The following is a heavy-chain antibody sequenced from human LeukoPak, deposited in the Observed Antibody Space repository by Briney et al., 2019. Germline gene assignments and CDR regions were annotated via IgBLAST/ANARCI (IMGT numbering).Heavy chain of an antibody. Sequence: SETLSLTCAVSGGSVSGHYWDWIRQPPGKGLEWIGYIYASGSANYHPSLKSRVTISLDTSENHASLRLISVTAEDTAVYYCAREAPGGSGWTYFDYWGQGSLVTVSS. CDR2: IYASGSA. J-gene: IGHJ4*02. CDR3: AREAPGGSGWTYFDY. D-gene: IGHD6-19*01. V-gene: IGHV4-59*02. CDR1: GGSVSGHY.